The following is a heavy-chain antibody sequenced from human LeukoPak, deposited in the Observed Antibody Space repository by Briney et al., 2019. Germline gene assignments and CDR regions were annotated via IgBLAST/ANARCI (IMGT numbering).Heavy chain of an antibody. V-gene: IGHV4-59*01. D-gene: IGHD6-13*01. Sequence: PSETLSLTCTVSGGSISSYYWSWIRQPPGKGLEWIGYIYYSGSTNYNPSLKSRVTISVDTSKNQFSLKLSSVTAADTAVYYCARDAGGRAADLDYWGQGTLVTVSS. J-gene: IGHJ4*02. CDR1: GGSISSYY. CDR3: ARDAGGRAADLDY. CDR2: IYYSGST.